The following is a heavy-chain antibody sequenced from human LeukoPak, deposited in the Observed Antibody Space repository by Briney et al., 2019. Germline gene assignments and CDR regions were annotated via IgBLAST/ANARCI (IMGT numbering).Heavy chain of an antibody. CDR1: GYSISSGYY. V-gene: IGHV4-38-2*02. CDR3: ARDFNYYVSSGYYY. CDR2: IYHSGRT. J-gene: IGHJ4*02. Sequence: PSDTLSLTCIVSGYSISSGYYWGWIRQPPRKGLEWIGSIYHSGRTYYNPSLKSRVTISVDTSKNQFSLKLSSVTAADTAVYCCARDFNYYVSSGYYYWGQGTLVTVSS. D-gene: IGHD3-22*01.